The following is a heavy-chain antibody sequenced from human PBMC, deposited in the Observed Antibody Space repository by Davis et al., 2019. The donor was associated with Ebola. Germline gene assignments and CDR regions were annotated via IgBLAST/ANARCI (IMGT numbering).Heavy chain of an antibody. CDR2: IKQDGSEK. D-gene: IGHD3-3*01. V-gene: IGHV3-7*03. CDR1: GFTFSTYW. CDR3: ARGSRHYDFWSGTNQEGYFDY. Sequence: GESLKISCAASGFTFSTYWMTWVRQAPGKGLEWVANIKQDGSEKYYVDSVKGRFTISRDNAKNSLYLQMNSLRAEDTAVYYCARGSRHYDFWSGTNQEGYFDYWGQGTLVTVSS. J-gene: IGHJ4*02.